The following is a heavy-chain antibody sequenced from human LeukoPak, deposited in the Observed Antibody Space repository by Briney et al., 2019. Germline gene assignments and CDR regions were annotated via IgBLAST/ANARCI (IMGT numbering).Heavy chain of an antibody. CDR3: ARSSTIFDI. Sequence: PGGSLRLSCAASGFTFSSYAMHWVRQAPGKGLEWVAVISYDGSNKYYADSVKGRFTISRDNSKSTLYLQMNSLRAEDTAVYYCARSSTIFDIWGQGTMVTVSS. D-gene: IGHD5/OR15-5a*01. J-gene: IGHJ3*02. CDR2: ISYDGSNK. V-gene: IGHV3-30-3*01. CDR1: GFTFSSYA.